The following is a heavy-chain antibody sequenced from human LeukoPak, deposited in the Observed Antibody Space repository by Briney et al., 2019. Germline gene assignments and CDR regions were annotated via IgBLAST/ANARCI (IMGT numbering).Heavy chain of an antibody. CDR3: ARLLSRGYSYGYYFDY. J-gene: IGHJ4*02. CDR2: IYHSGST. CDR1: GGSISSGGYY. D-gene: IGHD5-18*01. Sequence: PSETLSLTCTVSGGSISSGGYYWSWIRQPPGKGLEWIGYIYHSGSTYYNPSLKSRVTISVDTSKNQFSLKLSSVTAADTAVYYCARLLSRGYSYGYYFDYWGQGTLVTVSS. V-gene: IGHV4-30-2*02.